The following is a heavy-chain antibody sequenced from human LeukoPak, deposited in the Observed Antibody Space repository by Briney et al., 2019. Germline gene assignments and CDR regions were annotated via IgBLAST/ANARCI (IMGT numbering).Heavy chain of an antibody. CDR3: ARASYYYDSSGYYSRPFDY. CDR2: INHSGST. Sequence: SETLSLTCAVYGGSFSGYYWSWIRQPPGKGLEWIGEINHSGSTNYNPSLKSRVTISVDTSKNQFSLKLSSVTAADTAVYYCARASYYYDSSGYYSRPFDYWGQGTLVTVSS. CDR1: GGSFSGYY. V-gene: IGHV4-34*01. D-gene: IGHD3-22*01. J-gene: IGHJ4*02.